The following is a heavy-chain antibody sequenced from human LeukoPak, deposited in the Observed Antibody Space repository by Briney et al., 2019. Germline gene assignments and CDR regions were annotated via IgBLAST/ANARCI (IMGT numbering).Heavy chain of an antibody. J-gene: IGHJ3*02. CDR2: INPSGGST. V-gene: IGHV1-46*01. Sequence: ASVKVSCTASGYTFTSYYMHWVRQVPGQGLEWMGIINPSGGSTSYAQKFQGRVTMTRDTSTSTVYMELSSLRSEDTAVYYCARDLNIDYRSEAFDASDIWGQGTMVTVSS. D-gene: IGHD4-11*01. CDR1: GYTFTSYY. CDR3: ARDLNIDYRSEAFDASDI.